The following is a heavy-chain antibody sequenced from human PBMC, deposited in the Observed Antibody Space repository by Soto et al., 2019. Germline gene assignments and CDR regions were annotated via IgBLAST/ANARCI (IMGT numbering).Heavy chain of an antibody. CDR2: INAGNGNT. D-gene: IGHD1-26*01. J-gene: IGHJ3*02. V-gene: IGHV1-3*01. Sequence: ASVKVSCKASGYTFTSYAMHWVRQAPGQRLEWMGWINAGNGNTKYSQKFQGRVTITRDTSASTAYMELSSLRSEDTAVYYCARSGGWWELRASYAFDIWGQGTMVTVSS. CDR3: ARSGGWWELRASYAFDI. CDR1: GYTFTSYA.